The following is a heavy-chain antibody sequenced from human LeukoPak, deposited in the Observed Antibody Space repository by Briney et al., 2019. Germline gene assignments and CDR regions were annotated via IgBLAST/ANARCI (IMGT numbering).Heavy chain of an antibody. V-gene: IGHV1-46*01. Sequence: ASVKFSCKASGYTFTSYYMHWVRQAPGQGLEWMGIINPSGGSTSYAQKFQGRVTMTRDTSTSTVYMELSSLRSEDTAVYYCARDLWISSKIGYYFLVGYWGQGTLVTVSS. J-gene: IGHJ4*02. D-gene: IGHD3-22*01. CDR2: INPSGGST. CDR1: GYTFTSYY. CDR3: ARDLWISSKIGYYFLVGY.